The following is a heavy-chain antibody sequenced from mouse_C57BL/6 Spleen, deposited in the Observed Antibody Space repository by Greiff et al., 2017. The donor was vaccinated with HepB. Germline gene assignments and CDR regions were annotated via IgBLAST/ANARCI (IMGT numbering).Heavy chain of an antibody. CDR3: ARGDGSHAMDY. CDR2: IYPGGGYT. J-gene: IGHJ4*01. CDR1: GYTFTNYW. D-gene: IGHD1-1*01. V-gene: IGHV1-63*01. Sequence: QVQLKESGAELVRPGTSVKMSCKASGYTFTNYWIGWAKQRPGHGLEWIGDIYPGGGYTNYNEKFKGKATLTADKSSSTAYMQFSSLTSEDSAIYYCARGDGSHAMDYWGQGTSVTVSS.